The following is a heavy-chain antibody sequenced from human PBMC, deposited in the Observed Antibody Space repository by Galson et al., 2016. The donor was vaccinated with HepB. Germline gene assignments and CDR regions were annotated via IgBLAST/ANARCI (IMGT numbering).Heavy chain of an antibody. CDR3: AHGKRIGLWNSYSPFDY. J-gene: IGHJ4*02. Sequence: PALVKPTQTLTLTCTFSGFSLTNGVGVGWIRQPPGKALEWLALIYWDDDMRYRSSLQSRLTITKDASKNQVFLTMTNVETVDTATYYCAHGKRIGLWNSYSPFDYWGQGALVIVSS. CDR1: GFSLTNGVG. D-gene: IGHD1-1*01. CDR2: IYWDDDM. V-gene: IGHV2-5*02.